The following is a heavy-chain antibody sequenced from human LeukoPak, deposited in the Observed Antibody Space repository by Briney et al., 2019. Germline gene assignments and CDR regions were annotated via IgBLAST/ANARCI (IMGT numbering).Heavy chain of an antibody. CDR1: GFTFSSYA. Sequence: GRSLRLSCAASGFTFSSYAMSWVRQAPGKGLEWLSAISETGDHTYYADSVKGLFTISRDNSKNTLYLQMSSLRAEDTAVYYCTNLVFDSSGYSYFDYWGQGTLVTVSS. CDR2: ISETGDHT. V-gene: IGHV3-23*01. J-gene: IGHJ4*02. CDR3: TNLVFDSSGYSYFDY. D-gene: IGHD3-22*01.